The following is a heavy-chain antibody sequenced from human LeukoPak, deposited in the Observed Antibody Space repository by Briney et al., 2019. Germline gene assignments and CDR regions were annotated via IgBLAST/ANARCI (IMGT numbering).Heavy chain of an antibody. J-gene: IGHJ4*02. Sequence: GASVKVSCKASGYTFTGYYMHWVRQAPGQGLEWMGWINPNSGGTNYAQKFQGRVTMTRDTSISTAYMELSRLRSDDTAVYYCARDSCGDDFWSGYCFDYWGQGTLVTVSS. D-gene: IGHD3-3*01. CDR2: INPNSGGT. CDR1: GYTFTGYY. V-gene: IGHV1-2*02. CDR3: ARDSCGDDFWSGYCFDY.